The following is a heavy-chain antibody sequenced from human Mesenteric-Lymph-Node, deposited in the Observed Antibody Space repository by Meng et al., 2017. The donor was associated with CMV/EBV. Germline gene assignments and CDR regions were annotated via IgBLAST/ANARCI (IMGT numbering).Heavy chain of an antibody. V-gene: IGHV1-18*01. D-gene: IGHD1-7*01. J-gene: IGHJ6*02. Sequence: ASVKVSCKASGYTFTSYGISWVRQAPRQGLEWMGWISAYNGNTNYAQKLQGRVTMTTDTSTSTAYMELRSLRSDDTAVYYCAREEYNWNSYYYYYGMDVWGQGTTVTVSS. CDR2: ISAYNGNT. CDR1: GYTFTSYG. CDR3: AREEYNWNSYYYYYGMDV.